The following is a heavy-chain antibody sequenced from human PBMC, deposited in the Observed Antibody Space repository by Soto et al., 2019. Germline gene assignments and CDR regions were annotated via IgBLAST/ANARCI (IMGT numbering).Heavy chain of an antibody. V-gene: IGHV1-46*03. CDR3: GRRYLALIRGIPDH. Sequence: ASVKVSCTASGYSFTTYYIHWVRQAPGHGLEWTGVINPTGGSASYAQSFQGRVTMTSDTSTSTLYLELSSLTSEDTAIYYCGRRYLALIRGIPDHWGQGTLVTVSS. CDR1: GYSFTTYY. D-gene: IGHD3-10*01. J-gene: IGHJ4*02. CDR2: INPTGGSA.